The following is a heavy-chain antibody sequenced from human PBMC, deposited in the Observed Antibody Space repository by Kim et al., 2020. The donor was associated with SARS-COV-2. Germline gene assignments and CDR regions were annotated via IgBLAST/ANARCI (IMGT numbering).Heavy chain of an antibody. D-gene: IGHD5-12*01. J-gene: IGHJ4*02. Sequence: ASVKVSCKASGDPLSGYDINWVRQAPGQGLEWMGWMNPISGNTGYAQTFQGRVAMTRDTYISTAYVEVSSLRSEDTAVYYCARALSTTVANAPYYFDYWGQGTLVTVSS. CDR3: ARALSTTVANAPYYFDY. CDR1: GDPLSGYD. CDR2: MNPISGNT. V-gene: IGHV1-8*01.